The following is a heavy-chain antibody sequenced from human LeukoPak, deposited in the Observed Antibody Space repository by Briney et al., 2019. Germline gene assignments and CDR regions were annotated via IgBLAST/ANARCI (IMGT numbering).Heavy chain of an antibody. Sequence: SETLSLTCAVYGGSFSGYYWSWIRQPPGKGLEWIGEINHSGSTNYNPSLKSPVTISVDTSTHQFSLKLSSVTAADTAVYYCARRYYYYYGMDVWGKGTTVTVSS. CDR1: GGSFSGYY. CDR2: INHSGST. J-gene: IGHJ6*04. V-gene: IGHV4-34*01. CDR3: ARRYYYYYGMDV.